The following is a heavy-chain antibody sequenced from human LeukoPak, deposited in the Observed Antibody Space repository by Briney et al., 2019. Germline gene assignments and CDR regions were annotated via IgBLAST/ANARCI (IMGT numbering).Heavy chain of an antibody. V-gene: IGHV4-61*02. D-gene: IGHD5-12*01. Sequence: SETLSLTCTVSGGSISSGSYYWSWIRQPAGKGLEWIGRIYTSGSTNYNPSLKSRVTISVDTSKNQFSLKLSSVTAADTAVYYCARCGRVAYYFDYWGQGTLVTVSS. CDR2: IYTSGST. CDR3: ARCGRVAYYFDY. CDR1: GGSISSGSYY. J-gene: IGHJ4*02.